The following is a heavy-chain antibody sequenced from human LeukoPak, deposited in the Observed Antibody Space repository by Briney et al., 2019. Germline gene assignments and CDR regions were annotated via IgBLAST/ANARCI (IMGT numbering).Heavy chain of an antibody. D-gene: IGHD2-8*01. CDR3: ARGHRTSSAYHCNAMDV. Sequence: SETLSLTCTVSGGSISSGSYWWSWIRQHPERGLEWIGYNYYSGNTYYNPSLKSRVSISVDTSKNQLSLTLTSVTAADTAVYYCARGHRTSSAYHCNAMDVWGQGTTVTVSS. CDR2: NYYSGNT. CDR1: GGSISSGSYW. V-gene: IGHV4-31*03. J-gene: IGHJ6*02.